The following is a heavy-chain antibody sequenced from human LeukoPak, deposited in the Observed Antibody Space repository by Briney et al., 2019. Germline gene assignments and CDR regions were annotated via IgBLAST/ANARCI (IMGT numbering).Heavy chain of an antibody. CDR1: GVSISSYY. J-gene: IGHJ3*02. D-gene: IGHD3-22*01. CDR2: IYYSGST. V-gene: IGHV4-59*01. CDR3: ARGGYYDKEAFDI. Sequence: PSETLSLTCTVSGVSISSYYWSWIRQPPGKGLEWIGYIYYSGSTNYNPSLKSRVTISVDTSKNQFSLKLSSVTAADTAVYYCARGGYYDKEAFDIWGQGTMVTVSS.